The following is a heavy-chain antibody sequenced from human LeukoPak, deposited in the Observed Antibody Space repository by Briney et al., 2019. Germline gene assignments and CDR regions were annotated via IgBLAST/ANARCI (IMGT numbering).Heavy chain of an antibody. V-gene: IGHV3-48*04. CDR3: ARVGCSSCYDYYYYGMDV. D-gene: IGHD2-2*01. CDR2: ISSSGSTI. J-gene: IGHJ6*02. CDR1: GFTFSSYS. Sequence: GGSLRLSCAASGFTFSSYSMNWVRQAPGKGLEWVSSISSSGSTIYYADSVKGRFTISRDNAKNSLYLQMNSLRAEDTAVYYCARVGCSSCYDYYYYGMDVWGQGTTVTVSS.